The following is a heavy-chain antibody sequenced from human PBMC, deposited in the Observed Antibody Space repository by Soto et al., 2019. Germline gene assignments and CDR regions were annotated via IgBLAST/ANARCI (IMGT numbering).Heavy chain of an antibody. CDR1: GGSISSYY. CDR3: ARGCWPSFDF. CDR2: IYYSGST. Sequence: QVQLQESGPGLVKPSETLSLTCTVSGGSISSYYWSWIRQPPGKGLEWIGYIYYSGSTNYNPSLKSRVTISVDTSKNQFSLKLSSVTAADTAVYYCARGCWPSFDFWGRGTLVTVSS. V-gene: IGHV4-59*01. J-gene: IGHJ4*02. D-gene: IGHD2-8*01.